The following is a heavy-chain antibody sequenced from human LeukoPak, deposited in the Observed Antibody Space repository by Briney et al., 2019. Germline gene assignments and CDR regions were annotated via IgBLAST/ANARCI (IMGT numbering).Heavy chain of an antibody. J-gene: IGHJ2*01. CDR2: IYSNGIT. V-gene: IGHV4-4*08. CDR3: AREHSSYDWIFDL. CDR1: GGSMFSYY. Sequence: SETLSLTCTVSGGSMFSYYWNWIRQPPGKGLEWIGYIYSNGITNYSPSLRSRGSISIATSKNQFSLRLTSVTAADTAVYYCAREHSSYDWIFDLWGRGTLVTVSS. D-gene: IGHD2-2*01.